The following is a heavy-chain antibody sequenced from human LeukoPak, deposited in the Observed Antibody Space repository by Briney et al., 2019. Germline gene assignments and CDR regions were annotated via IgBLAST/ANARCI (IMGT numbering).Heavy chain of an antibody. V-gene: IGHV3-49*03. CDR2: IRSKAYGGTT. CDR3: TRGYDSSGWLFDY. Sequence: GGSLRLSCIASGFTFGDYGMTWFRQAPGKGLEWVSHIRSKAYGGTTEYAASVKGRFTISRDDSISIAYLQMSSLKTEDTAVYYCTRGYDSSGWLFDYWGQGTLVTVSS. D-gene: IGHD6-19*01. J-gene: IGHJ4*02. CDR1: GFTFGDYG.